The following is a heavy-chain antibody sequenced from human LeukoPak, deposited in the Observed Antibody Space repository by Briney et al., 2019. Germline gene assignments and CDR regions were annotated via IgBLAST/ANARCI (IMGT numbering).Heavy chain of an antibody. V-gene: IGHV3-7*01. D-gene: IGHD4-17*01. Sequence: PGGSLRLSCAASGFTFSSYWMSWVRQAPGKGPEWVAHIKQDASQEYHVDSVKGRFTISRDNAKNSLYLQMNSLRAEDTAVYYCARVRGTTVTLSGYYFDYWGQGTLVTVSS. CDR1: GFTFSSYW. J-gene: IGHJ4*02. CDR2: IKQDASQE. CDR3: ARVRGTTVTLSGYYFDY.